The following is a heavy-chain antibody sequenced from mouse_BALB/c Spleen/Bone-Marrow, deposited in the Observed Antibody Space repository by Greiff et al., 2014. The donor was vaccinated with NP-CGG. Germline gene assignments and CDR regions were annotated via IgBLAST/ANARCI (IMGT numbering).Heavy chain of an antibody. CDR3: ARAPGTWYFDY. CDR2: SRNKANDYTT. Sequence: VQLKESGGGLVQPGGSLRLSCATSGLTFSDFYMEWVRQPPGKRLEWIAASRNKANDYTTEYSASVKGRFIVSRDTSQSILYLQMNALRAEDTAIYYCARAPGTWYFDYWGQGTTLTVSS. D-gene: IGHD3-3*01. J-gene: IGHJ2*01. CDR1: GLTFSDFY. V-gene: IGHV7-1*02.